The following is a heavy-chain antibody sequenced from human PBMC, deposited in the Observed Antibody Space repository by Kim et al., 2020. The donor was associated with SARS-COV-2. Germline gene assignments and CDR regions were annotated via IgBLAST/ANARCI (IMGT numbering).Heavy chain of an antibody. Sequence: SETLSLTCAVYGGSFSGYYWSWIRQPPGKGLEWIGEINHSGSNNHNPSLKSRVTISVDTSRKQFSLKLTSVTAADTAIYYCARNFPVLLWLGEDLGYYHGLDVWGQGTTVTVSS. J-gene: IGHJ6*02. CDR3: ARNFPVLLWLGEDLGYYHGLDV. V-gene: IGHV4-34*01. D-gene: IGHD3-10*01. CDR2: INHSGSN. CDR1: GGSFSGYY.